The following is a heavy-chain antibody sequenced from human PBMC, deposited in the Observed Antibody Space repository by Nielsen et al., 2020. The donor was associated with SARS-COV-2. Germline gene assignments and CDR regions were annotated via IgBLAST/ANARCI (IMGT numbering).Heavy chain of an antibody. V-gene: IGHV3-23*01. D-gene: IGHD5-24*01. CDR1: GFTFCNYA. CDR3: AKGDGYNQWF. CDR2: ISGSGGST. Sequence: GEALKISCAASGFTFCNYAMSWVRPAPGKGLEWVSDISGSGGSTYDADSVKGRFTISRDNSKNTLYLQMNSLRAEDTAVYYCAKGDGYNQWFWGQGTLVTVSS. J-gene: IGHJ4*02.